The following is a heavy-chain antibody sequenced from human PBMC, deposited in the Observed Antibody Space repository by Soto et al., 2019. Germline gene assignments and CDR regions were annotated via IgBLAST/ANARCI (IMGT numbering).Heavy chain of an antibody. CDR1: GGSFSGYY. CDR3: ARRITMVRGSVP. Sequence: QVQLQQWGAGLLKPSETLSLTCAVYGGSFSGYYWSWIRQPPGKGLEWIGEINHSGSTNYNPSLXXXXXXXXXXXXXXXXXXXXXXXXXXTAVYYCARRITMVRGSVPWGQGTLVTVSS. J-gene: IGHJ5*02. D-gene: IGHD3-10*01. CDR2: INHSGST. V-gene: IGHV4-34*01.